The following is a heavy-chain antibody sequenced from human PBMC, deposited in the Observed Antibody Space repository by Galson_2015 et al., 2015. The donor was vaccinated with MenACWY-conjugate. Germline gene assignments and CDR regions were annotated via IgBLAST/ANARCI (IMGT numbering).Heavy chain of an antibody. V-gene: IGHV3-48*02. D-gene: IGHD3-16*01. CDR2: ISPGRGNI. J-gene: IGHJ5*02. Sequence: SLRLSCAASGFTFGHYGMNWVRQAPGTGLEWVSYISPGRGNIYYADSVRGRFTISRDNGKNSLYLELNSLRDEDTAVYYCARWLWDYDNSPPWFDPRGQGTLVSVSS. CDR1: GFTFGHYG. CDR3: ARWLWDYDNSPPWFDP.